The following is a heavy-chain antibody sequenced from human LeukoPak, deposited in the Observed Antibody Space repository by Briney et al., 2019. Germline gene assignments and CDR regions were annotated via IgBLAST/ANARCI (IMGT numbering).Heavy chain of an antibody. D-gene: IGHD3-16*01. V-gene: IGHV4-38-2*02. CDR1: GFSISSGYY. CDR3: ARDSALAQAVMFDY. J-gene: IGHJ4*02. Sequence: SETLSLTCTVSGFSISSGYYWGWIRQPRGKGLEWTGIIDRSGSTYYNPSLQRRITISLDTSKNKLSLQLSSVTAADAAVYYCARDSALAQAVMFDYWGQGTLVTVSS. CDR2: IDRSGST.